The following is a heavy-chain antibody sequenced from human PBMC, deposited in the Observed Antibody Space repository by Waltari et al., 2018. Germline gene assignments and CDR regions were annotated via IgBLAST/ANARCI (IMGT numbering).Heavy chain of an antibody. Sequence: QLQLQESGPGLVKPSGTLSLTCVVSAGSMSGSSWWSWVRQSPDKGLEWAGQVPRSGRTTYNPPFAGRAIVSPDTSMNQFSLRILSATAADTAVYDCARDLGRGLFLDSRGQGPLVTVSP. J-gene: IGHJ4*02. CDR1: AGSMSGSSW. CDR3: ARDLGRGLFLDS. V-gene: IGHV4-4*02. D-gene: IGHD2-15*01. CDR2: VPRSGRT.